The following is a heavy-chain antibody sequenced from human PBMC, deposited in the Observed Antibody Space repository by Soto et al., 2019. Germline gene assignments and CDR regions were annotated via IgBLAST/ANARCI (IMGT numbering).Heavy chain of an antibody. Sequence: QVQMVQSGAEVKKPGASVKVSCKASGYTFTNFGISWVRQAPGQGLEWMGWISAYNGNTNYAQKFQGRVTMTTDTPTSTAYMEVRSLRFDATAVYYCARGGTPIDSWGQGTLVTVSS. CDR3: ARGGTPIDS. J-gene: IGHJ4*02. D-gene: IGHD3-16*01. CDR2: ISAYNGNT. V-gene: IGHV1-18*01. CDR1: GYTFTNFG.